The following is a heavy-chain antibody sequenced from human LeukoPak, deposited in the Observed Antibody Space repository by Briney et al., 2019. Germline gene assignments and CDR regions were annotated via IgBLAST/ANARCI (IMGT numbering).Heavy chain of an antibody. D-gene: IGHD2-2*01. CDR1: GGSFSGYY. CDR3: ARGGGWRPLRYCSSTSCRTTNWFDP. Sequence: SETLSLTCAVYGGSFSGYYWSWIRQPPGKGLEWIGEINHSGSTNYNPSLKSRVTISVDTSKNQFSLKLSSVTAADTAVYYCARGGGWRPLRYCSSTSCRTTNWFDPWGQGTLVTVSS. V-gene: IGHV4-34*01. CDR2: INHSGST. J-gene: IGHJ5*02.